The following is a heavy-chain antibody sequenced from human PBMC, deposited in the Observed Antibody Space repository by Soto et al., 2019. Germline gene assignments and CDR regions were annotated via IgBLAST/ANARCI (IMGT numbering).Heavy chain of an antibody. V-gene: IGHV4-61*01. CDR1: GGSVSSGSYY. CDR2: IYYSGST. Sequence: SETLSLTCTVSGGSVSSGSYYWSWIRQPPGKGLEWIGYIYYSGSTNYNPSLKSRVTISVDTSKNQFSLKLSSVTAADTAVYYCARRRAEAAVYWFDPWGQGTLVTVSS. D-gene: IGHD6-25*01. J-gene: IGHJ5*02. CDR3: ARRRAEAAVYWFDP.